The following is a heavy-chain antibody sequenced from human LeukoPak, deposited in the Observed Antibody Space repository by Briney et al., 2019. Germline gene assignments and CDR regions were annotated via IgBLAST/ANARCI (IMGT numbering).Heavy chain of an antibody. V-gene: IGHV3-30-3*01. CDR1: GFTFSRYA. J-gene: IGHJ3*02. D-gene: IGHD2-8*01. CDR3: ARGEDIVLMVYAHGGAFDI. Sequence: GGSLRLSCAASGFTFSRYAMHWVRQAPGKGLECVAVILYDGSKKYYADSVKGRFTISRDNSKSTLYLQMNSLRAEDTAVYYCARGEDIVLMVYAHGGAFDIWGQGTMVTVSS. CDR2: ILYDGSKK.